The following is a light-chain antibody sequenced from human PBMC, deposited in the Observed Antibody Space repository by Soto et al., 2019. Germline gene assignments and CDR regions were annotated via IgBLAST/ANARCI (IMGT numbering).Light chain of an antibody. J-gene: IGKJ1*01. V-gene: IGKV1-5*03. CDR3: QQYNTYPWT. Sequence: DSQMTQSPSTLSASVGDRVTITCRASQNIRSRLAWFQQKPGKAPKLLIYKASSLESGVPSRFSGSGSGTEFTLTISSLQPDDFATYYCQQYNTYPWTFGQGTKVDI. CDR2: KAS. CDR1: QNIRSR.